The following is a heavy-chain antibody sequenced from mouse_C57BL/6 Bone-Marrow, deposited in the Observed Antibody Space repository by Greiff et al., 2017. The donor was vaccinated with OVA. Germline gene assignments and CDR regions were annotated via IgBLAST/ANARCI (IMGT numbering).Heavy chain of an antibody. CDR1: GYTFTTYP. Sequence: QVQLKESGAELVKPGASVKMSCKASGYTFTTYPIEWMKQNHGKSLEWIGNFHPYNDDTKYNEKFKGKATLTVDKSSSTVYLELSRLTSDDSAVYYCAMPGDYDGDWFAYWGQGTLVTVSA. D-gene: IGHD2-4*01. CDR3: AMPGDYDGDWFAY. CDR2: FHPYNDDT. V-gene: IGHV1-47*01. J-gene: IGHJ3*01.